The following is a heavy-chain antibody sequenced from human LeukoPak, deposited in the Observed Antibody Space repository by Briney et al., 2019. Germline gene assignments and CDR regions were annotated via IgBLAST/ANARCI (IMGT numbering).Heavy chain of an antibody. J-gene: IGHJ4*02. CDR2: INLGAGST. CDR3: ASDHTRLAAREF. D-gene: IGHD6-6*01. V-gene: IGHV1-46*01. CDR1: GYTFTRYY. Sequence: GASVKVSCKASGYTFTRYYIHWVRQAPGQGLVWMGIINLGAGSTSYAQKFQGRVTMTRDTSTSTVYMELSSLRSDDTAVYYCASDHTRLAAREFWGQGTLVTVSS.